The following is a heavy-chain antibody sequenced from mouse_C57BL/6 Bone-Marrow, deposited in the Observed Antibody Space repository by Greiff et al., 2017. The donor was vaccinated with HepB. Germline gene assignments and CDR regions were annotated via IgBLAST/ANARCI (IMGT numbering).Heavy chain of an antibody. CDR2: ISSGSSTI. CDR3: ASYYGSSYVAFAY. CDR1: GFTFSDYG. D-gene: IGHD1-1*01. Sequence: EVQGVESGGGLVKPGGSLKLSCAASGFTFSDYGMHWVRQAPEKGLEWVAYISSGSSTIYYADTVKGRFTISRDNAKNTLFLQMTSLRSEDTAMYYCASYYGSSYVAFAYWGQGTLVTVSA. J-gene: IGHJ3*01. V-gene: IGHV5-17*01.